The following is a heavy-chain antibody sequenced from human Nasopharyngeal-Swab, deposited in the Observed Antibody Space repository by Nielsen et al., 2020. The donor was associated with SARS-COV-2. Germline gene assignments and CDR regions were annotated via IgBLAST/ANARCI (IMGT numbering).Heavy chain of an antibody. Sequence: GESLKISCKGSGSSFTSYWIGWVRQMPGKGPEWMGIIYPGDSDTRYSPSFQGQVTISADKSISTAYLQWSSLKASDTAMYYCARTGGTHYDILTGYDYYYYYMDVWGKGTTVTVSS. CDR2: IYPGDSDT. D-gene: IGHD3-9*01. CDR1: GSSFTSYW. V-gene: IGHV5-51*01. CDR3: ARTGGTHYDILTGYDYYYYYMDV. J-gene: IGHJ6*03.